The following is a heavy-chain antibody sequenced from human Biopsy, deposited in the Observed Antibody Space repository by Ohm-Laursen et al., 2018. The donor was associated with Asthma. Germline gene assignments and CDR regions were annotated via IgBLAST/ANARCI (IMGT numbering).Heavy chain of an antibody. CDR3: ARVDAIMISGDFYFYSGFDL. J-gene: IGHJ6*02. CDR2: IIPMYGVP. D-gene: IGHD3-16*01. CDR1: GGTFRTYA. V-gene: IGHV1-69*13. Sequence: SVKVSCKVSGGTFRTYAFNWVRQAPGQGLEWMGGIIPMYGVPKVAQKFQGRVTITADESTSMAYMEMSSLRSEDTAVYYCARVDAIMISGDFYFYSGFDLWGQGTTVRVFS.